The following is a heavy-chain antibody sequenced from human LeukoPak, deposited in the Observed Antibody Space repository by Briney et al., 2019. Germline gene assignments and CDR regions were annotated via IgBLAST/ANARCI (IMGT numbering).Heavy chain of an antibody. D-gene: IGHD6-13*01. Sequence: SETLSPTCTVSGGSISSYYWGWIRQPPGKGLGWIGYIYYSGSTNYNPSLKSRVTISVDTSKTQFSLKLSSVTAADTAVYYCARDRGSSSWYRGIGFDPWGQGTLVTVSS. J-gene: IGHJ5*02. CDR3: ARDRGSSSWYRGIGFDP. CDR1: GGSISSYY. CDR2: IYYSGST. V-gene: IGHV4-59*01.